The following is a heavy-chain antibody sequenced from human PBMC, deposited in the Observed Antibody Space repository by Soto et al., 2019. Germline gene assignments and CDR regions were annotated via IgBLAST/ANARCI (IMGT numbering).Heavy chain of an antibody. J-gene: IGHJ6*02. V-gene: IGHV1-2*02. Sequence: GASVKVSCKASGYTFTGYYMHWVRQAPGRGLEWMGWINPNSGGTNYAQKFQGRVTMTRDTSISTAYMELSRLRSDDTAVYYCARPDRDSSGYYPPDYYGMDVWGQGTTVTVSS. CDR2: INPNSGGT. CDR1: GYTFTGYY. CDR3: ARPDRDSSGYYPPDYYGMDV. D-gene: IGHD3-22*01.